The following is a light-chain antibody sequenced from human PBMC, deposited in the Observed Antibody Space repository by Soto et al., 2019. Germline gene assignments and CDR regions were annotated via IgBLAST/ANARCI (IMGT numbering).Light chain of an antibody. CDR1: QSVSYSSNNKNY. J-gene: IGKJ1*01. CDR3: QQYYITPPT. CDR2: WAS. V-gene: IGKV4-1*01. Sequence: DIVMTQSPDSLSVSLGPSATINCKSCQSVSYSSNNKNYLTWYQQKPGQPPKLLIYWASTRESGVPDRFSGSGSGTDFTLTIGSLQAEDVAVYYCQQYYITPPTFGQGTKVDIK.